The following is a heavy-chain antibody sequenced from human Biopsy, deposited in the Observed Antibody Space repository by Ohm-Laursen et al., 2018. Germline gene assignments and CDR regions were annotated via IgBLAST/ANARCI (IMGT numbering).Heavy chain of an antibody. Sequence: SVKVSCKTSGYTFTSYEINWVRQATGQGLEWMGWMNPDSGNTGYAQNFQGRVTMTRNTSISTAYMELSSLRSEDTAVYFCARADPPLFYYGSGSSNWFDPWGQGTLVTVTS. V-gene: IGHV1-8*01. CDR2: MNPDSGNT. CDR1: GYTFTSYE. D-gene: IGHD3-10*01. J-gene: IGHJ5*02. CDR3: ARADPPLFYYGSGSSNWFDP.